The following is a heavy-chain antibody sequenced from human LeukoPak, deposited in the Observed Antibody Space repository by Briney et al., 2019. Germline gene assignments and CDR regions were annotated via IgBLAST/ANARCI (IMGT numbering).Heavy chain of an antibody. J-gene: IGHJ6*02. CDR3: ARGHRTFLEWLPRGARYYYYGMDV. CDR2: IYPGDSDT. D-gene: IGHD3-3*02. V-gene: IGHV5-51*01. Sequence: GESLKISCKGSGYSFTSYWIGWVRQMPGKGLEWMGIIYPGDSDTRYSPSFQGQVTISADKSISTAYLQWSSLKASDTAMYYCARGHRTFLEWLPRGARYYYYGMDVWGQGTTVTVSS. CDR1: GYSFTSYW.